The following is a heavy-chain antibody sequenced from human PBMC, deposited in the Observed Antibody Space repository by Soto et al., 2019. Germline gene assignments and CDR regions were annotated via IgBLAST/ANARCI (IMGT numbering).Heavy chain of an antibody. CDR1: GFIFSDFH. CDR2: ITRTHAFT. D-gene: IGHD3-9*01. Sequence: GASLTLSCAASGFIFSDFHLHWLRQAAGRGLEWLSSITRTHAFTHYADSIEGRFTISRDNPNNLVLLHMDNLRPEDTAVYYCGRDNLAFQGAFELWGQGTMVTVSS. CDR3: GRDNLAFQGAFEL. J-gene: IGHJ4*02. V-gene: IGHV3-21*01.